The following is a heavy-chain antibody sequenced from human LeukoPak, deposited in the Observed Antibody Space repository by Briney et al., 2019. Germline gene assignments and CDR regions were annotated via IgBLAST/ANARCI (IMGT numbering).Heavy chain of an antibody. CDR1: GFTFDDYG. CDR2: INWNGGST. V-gene: IGHV3-20*04. D-gene: IGHD6-13*01. J-gene: IGHJ3*02. CDR3: ARPTIAAAGTGAFDI. Sequence: RPGGSLRLSCAASGFTFDDYGMSWVRQAPGKGLEWVSGINWNGGSTGYADSVKGRFTISRDNAKNSLYLQMNSLRAEDTALYYYARPTIAAAGTGAFDIWGQGTMVTVSS.